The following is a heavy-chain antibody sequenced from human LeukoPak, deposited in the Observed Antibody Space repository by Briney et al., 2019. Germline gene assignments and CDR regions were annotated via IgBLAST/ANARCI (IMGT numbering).Heavy chain of an antibody. CDR2: ISSSSSTI. CDR1: GFIFSSYS. V-gene: IGHV3-48*01. Sequence: PGGSLRLSCAAPGFIFSSYSMNWVRQAPGKGLEWVSYISSSSSTIYYADSVKGRFTISRDNAKNSLYLQMNSLRAEDTAVYYCARDRPYCSNTSCYYMDVWGKGTTVTVSS. D-gene: IGHD2-2*01. CDR3: ARDRPYCSNTSCYYMDV. J-gene: IGHJ6*03.